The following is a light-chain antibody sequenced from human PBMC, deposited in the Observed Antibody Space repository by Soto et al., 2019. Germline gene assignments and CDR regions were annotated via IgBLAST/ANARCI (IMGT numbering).Light chain of an antibody. J-gene: IGKJ2*01. Sequence: EIVLTQSPGTLSLSPGERATLSCRASQSVSSTYLAWYQHKPGQAPRLLIDGASSRATGIPDRVSGSGSGTDFTLTISRLEPEDFAVYYCQQYGSSPYNFGQGTKLEIK. V-gene: IGKV3-20*01. CDR1: QSVSSTY. CDR3: QQYGSSPYN. CDR2: GAS.